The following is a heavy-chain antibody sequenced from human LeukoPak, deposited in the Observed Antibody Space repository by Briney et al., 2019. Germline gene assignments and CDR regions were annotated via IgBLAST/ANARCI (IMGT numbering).Heavy chain of an antibody. Sequence: GGSLRLSCAASGFTFSNYAMTWVRQAPGKGMEWVSSITDRGGDTYYADSVKGRFTISRDNSKNTLYLQMNSLRAEDTAVYYCAKGKRGNYDYWGQGTLVTVSS. J-gene: IGHJ4*02. D-gene: IGHD1-26*01. CDR1: GFTFSNYA. CDR2: ITDRGGDT. V-gene: IGHV3-23*01. CDR3: AKGKRGNYDY.